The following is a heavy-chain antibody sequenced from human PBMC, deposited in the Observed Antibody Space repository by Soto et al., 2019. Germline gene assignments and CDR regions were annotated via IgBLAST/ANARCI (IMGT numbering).Heavy chain of an antibody. CDR3: TTGVTSRGMDV. D-gene: IGHD2-21*02. V-gene: IGHV3-15*01. CDR1: GFTFSNAW. J-gene: IGHJ6*02. Sequence: PGGALRLSCAASGFTFSNAWMSWVRQAPGKGLEWVGRIKSKTDGGTTDYAAPVKGRFTISRDDSKNTLYLQMNSLKTEDTAVYYCTTGVTSRGMDVWGQGTTVTVSS. CDR2: IKSKTDGGTT.